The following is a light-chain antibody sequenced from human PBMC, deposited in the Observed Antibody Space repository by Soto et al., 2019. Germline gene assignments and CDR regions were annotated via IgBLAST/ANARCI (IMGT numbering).Light chain of an antibody. V-gene: IGLV2-14*01. Sequence: QSALTQPASVSGSPGQSITISWTATSSDVGGYNYVSWYQQHPGKAPKLIIYEVSNRPSGVSNRFSGSKSGNTASLTISGLQAEDEADYYCNSYTSKSTGVFGTGTKLTVL. J-gene: IGLJ1*01. CDR1: SSDVGGYNY. CDR2: EVS. CDR3: NSYTSKSTGV.